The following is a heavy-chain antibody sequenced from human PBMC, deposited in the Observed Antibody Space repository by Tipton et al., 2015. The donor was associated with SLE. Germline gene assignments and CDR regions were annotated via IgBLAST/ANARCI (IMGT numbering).Heavy chain of an antibody. V-gene: IGHV4-34*01. CDR1: GGSFSGDY. D-gene: IGHD1-20*01. CDR2: INHSGST. CDR3: ARDQITGTYYFDY. J-gene: IGHJ4*02. Sequence: LRLSCAVYGGSFSGDYWTWIRQPPGKGLEWIGEINHSGSTNYNPSLKSRVTISVDAFKNQFSLRLSSVTAADTAVYYCARDQITGTYYFDYWGQGTLVTVSS.